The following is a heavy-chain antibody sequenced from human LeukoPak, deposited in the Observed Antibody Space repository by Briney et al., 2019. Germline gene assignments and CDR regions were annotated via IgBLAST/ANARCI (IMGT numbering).Heavy chain of an antibody. D-gene: IGHD2-2*01. CDR3: ARDNWGYCSSTSCYFALQAFDI. J-gene: IGHJ3*02. V-gene: IGHV3-23*01. CDR2: IWGGGETT. Sequence: GGSLRLSCAASGFTFSRFAMSWVRQAPGKGLEWVSAIWGGGETTYYADSVKGRFTISRDNSKNTLFLQMNSLRAEDTAVYYCARDNWGYCSSTSCYFALQAFDIWGQGTMVTVSS. CDR1: GFTFSRFA.